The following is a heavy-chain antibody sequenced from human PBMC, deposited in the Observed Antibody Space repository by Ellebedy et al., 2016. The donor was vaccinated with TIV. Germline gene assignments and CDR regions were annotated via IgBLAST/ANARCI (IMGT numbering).Heavy chain of an antibody. CDR2: TSHDGSNT. J-gene: IGHJ4*02. CDR1: GFIFDSFR. CDR3: LKEGGD. D-gene: IGHD3-16*01. Sequence: PGGSLRLSCAVSGFIFDSFRMHWVRHAPGKGLEWVAVTSHDGSNTNYADSVKGRFTISRDNSKNTLYLQMNSLRPEDTAVYYCLKEGGDWGQGTLVTVSS. V-gene: IGHV3-30*18.